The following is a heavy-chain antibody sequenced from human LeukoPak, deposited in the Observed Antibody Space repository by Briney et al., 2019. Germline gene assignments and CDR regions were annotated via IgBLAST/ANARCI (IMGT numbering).Heavy chain of an antibody. CDR3: AREMALNWFDP. D-gene: IGHD2-8*01. V-gene: IGHV1-3*01. CDR1: GYTFTSYA. Sequence: RASVKVSCTASGYTFTSYAMHWVRQAPGQRLEWMGWINAGNGNTKYSQKFQGRVTITRDISASTAYMELSSLRSEDTAVYYCAREMALNWFDPWGQGTLVTVSS. CDR2: INAGNGNT. J-gene: IGHJ5*02.